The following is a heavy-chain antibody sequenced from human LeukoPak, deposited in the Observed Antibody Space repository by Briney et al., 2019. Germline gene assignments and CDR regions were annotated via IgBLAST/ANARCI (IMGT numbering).Heavy chain of an antibody. CDR3: AKALDCSSTSCRRGLYYYYGMDV. V-gene: IGHV3-30*18. J-gene: IGHJ6*02. Sequence: GRSLRLSCAASGFTFSSYGMHWVRRAPGKGLEWVAVISYDGSNKFYADSMKGRFTISRDNSKNTLYLQMNSLRAEDTAVYSCAKALDCSSTSCRRGLYYYYGMDVWGQGTTVTVSS. CDR1: GFTFSSYG. CDR2: ISYDGSNK. D-gene: IGHD2-2*01.